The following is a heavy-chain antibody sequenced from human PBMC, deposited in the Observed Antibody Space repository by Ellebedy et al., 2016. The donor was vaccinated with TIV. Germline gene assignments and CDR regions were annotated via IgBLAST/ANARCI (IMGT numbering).Heavy chain of an antibody. D-gene: IGHD6-6*01. CDR2: IYYLGTT. V-gene: IGHV4-59*02. CDR1: GGSVSGYY. J-gene: IGHJ6*02. CDR3: ARDYGIPVRRHNFYYGLDV. Sequence: GSLRLXXTVSGGSVSGYYWNWIRQSPEKGLEWLGFIYYLGTTNYNPSLNSRVTISVDTSRNQFSLNLTSVTAADTAVYYCARDYGIPVRRHNFYYGLDVWGQGTTVTVSS.